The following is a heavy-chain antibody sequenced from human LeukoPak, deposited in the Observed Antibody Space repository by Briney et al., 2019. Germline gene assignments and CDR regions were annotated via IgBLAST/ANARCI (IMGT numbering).Heavy chain of an antibody. D-gene: IGHD2-2*01. CDR3: ASQIVVVPAASIN. V-gene: IGHV3-30*02. Sequence: GGSLRLSCAASGFTFSSYGMHWVRQAPGKGLEWVAFIRYDGSNKYYADSVKGRFTISRDNSKNTLYLQMNSQRAEDTAVYYCASQIVVVPAASINWGQGTLVTVSS. J-gene: IGHJ4*02. CDR2: IRYDGSNK. CDR1: GFTFSSYG.